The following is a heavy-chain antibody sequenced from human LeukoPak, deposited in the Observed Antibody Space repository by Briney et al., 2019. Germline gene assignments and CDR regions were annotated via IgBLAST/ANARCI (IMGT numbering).Heavy chain of an antibody. Sequence: SQTLSLTCTVSGGSISSGGYYWSWIRQHPGKGLEWIGYIYYSGSTYYNPSLKSRVTISVDTSKNLFSLKLSSVTAADTAVYYCARVGRVDYYDSSVIDAFDIWGQGTMVTVSS. D-gene: IGHD3-22*01. CDR3: ARVGRVDYYDSSVIDAFDI. CDR2: IYYSGST. V-gene: IGHV4-31*03. CDR1: GGSISSGGYY. J-gene: IGHJ3*02.